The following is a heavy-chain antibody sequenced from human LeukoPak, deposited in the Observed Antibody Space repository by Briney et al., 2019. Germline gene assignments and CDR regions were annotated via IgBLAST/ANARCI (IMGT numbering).Heavy chain of an antibody. CDR3: ARGALTDYYYYYGMDV. V-gene: IGHV1-46*01. J-gene: IGHJ6*02. Sequence: ASVKVSCKASGYTFTSYYMHWVRQAPGQGLEWMGIINPSGGSTSYAQKFQGRVTMTRDTSTSTVYMELSSLRSEDTAVYYCARGALTDYYYYYGMDVWGRGTTVTVSS. CDR1: GYTFTSYY. CDR2: INPSGGST.